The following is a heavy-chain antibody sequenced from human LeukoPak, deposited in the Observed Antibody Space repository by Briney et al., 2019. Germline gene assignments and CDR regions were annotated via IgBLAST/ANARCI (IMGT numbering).Heavy chain of an antibody. CDR3: ARLVTAINYFDS. V-gene: IGHV3-48*02. J-gene: IGHJ4*02. Sequence: GGSLRLSCAASGFTFSSYWMSWVRQAPGKGLEWVSYISSSVNTIYYADSVKGRFTISRDNAKNSLFLQMNSLRDEDTAVYYCARLVTAINYFDSWGQGTLVTVSS. D-gene: IGHD2-21*02. CDR2: ISSSVNTI. CDR1: GFTFSSYW.